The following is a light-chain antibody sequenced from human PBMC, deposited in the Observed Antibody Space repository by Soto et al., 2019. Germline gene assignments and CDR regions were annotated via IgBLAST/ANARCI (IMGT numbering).Light chain of an antibody. Sequence: EIVLTQSPGTLSLSPGERATLSCRASQSVSKYLAWYQRKPGQAPRLLIYGASSRATGIPDRSSGSGSGTNFTLTISRLEPEDFPVYYCHQYGGSPQTFGQGTKVEIK. J-gene: IGKJ1*01. CDR2: GAS. CDR1: QSVSKY. V-gene: IGKV3-20*01. CDR3: HQYGGSPQT.